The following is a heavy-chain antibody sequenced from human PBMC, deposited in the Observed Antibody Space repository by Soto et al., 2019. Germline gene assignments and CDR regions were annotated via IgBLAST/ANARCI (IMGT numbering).Heavy chain of an antibody. D-gene: IGHD3-10*01. CDR3: ARDAGHYGSGSYQDALDM. Sequence: QVQLVESGGGVVQPGRSLRLSCVVSGFTFSSYAFHWVRQAPGKGLEWVALISHDGTDKFYADSVKGRFTISRDNSKNTLHVQMNSLTDEDTAVYYCARDAGHYGSGSYQDALDMWGQGTMVTVSS. J-gene: IGHJ3*02. CDR2: ISHDGTDK. CDR1: GFTFSSYA. V-gene: IGHV3-30-3*01.